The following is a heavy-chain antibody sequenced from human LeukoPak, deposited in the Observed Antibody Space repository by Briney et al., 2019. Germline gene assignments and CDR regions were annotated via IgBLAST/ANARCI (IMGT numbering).Heavy chain of an antibody. CDR2: IYSGGST. J-gene: IGHJ4*02. D-gene: IGHD1-26*01. CDR1: GGSISSSSYY. Sequence: HPSETLSLTCTVSGGSISSSSYYWGWIRQPPGKGLEWVSVIYSGGSTYYADSVKGRFTISRDNSKNTLSLQMNSLRAEDTAMYYCAIYSGSYYFHWGQGTLVTVSS. CDR3: AIYSGSYYFH. V-gene: IGHV3-53*01.